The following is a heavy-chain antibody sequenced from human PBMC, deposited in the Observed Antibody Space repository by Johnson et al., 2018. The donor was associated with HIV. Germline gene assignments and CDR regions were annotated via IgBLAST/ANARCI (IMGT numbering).Heavy chain of an antibody. Sequence: QVQLVESGGGAVQPGGSLRLSCAASGFTFSDYYMSWIRQAPGKGLEWVSYISSSGSTIYYADSVKGRFAISRDNSKNTLYLQMNSLRAEDTAVYFCARPTKPGDAFDICGQGTMVTVSS. J-gene: IGHJ3*02. CDR1: GFTFSDYY. CDR2: ISSSGSTI. D-gene: IGHD1-14*01. V-gene: IGHV3-11*04. CDR3: ARPTKPGDAFDI.